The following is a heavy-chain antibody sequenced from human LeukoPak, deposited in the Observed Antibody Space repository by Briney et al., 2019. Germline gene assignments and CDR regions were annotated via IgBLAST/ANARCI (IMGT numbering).Heavy chain of an antibody. J-gene: IGHJ6*03. D-gene: IGHD3-9*01. CDR3: VSPGNDFEGRYSPHMDV. V-gene: IGHV3-23*01. Sequence: GGSLRLSCLASGISFSNYGVSWVRRAPGKGLEWVSGVSGSGLNTYYADSVKGRFTISRDNSNNTLYLQMNSLRAEDTAVYYCVSPGNDFEGRYSPHMDVWGKGTTVTVSS. CDR1: GISFSNYG. CDR2: VSGSGLNT.